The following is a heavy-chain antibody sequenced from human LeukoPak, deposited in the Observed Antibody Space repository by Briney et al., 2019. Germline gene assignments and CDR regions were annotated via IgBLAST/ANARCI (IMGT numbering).Heavy chain of an antibody. Sequence: SGGSLRLSCAASGFTFDGYGMYWVRQAPGKGLEWFSGITWNSDDMAYADSVKGRFTISRDNAKNCLYLQMNSLRVEDTALYYCTKVTDWRTGFDYWGQGTLVSVSS. J-gene: IGHJ4*02. CDR3: TKVTDWRTGFDY. V-gene: IGHV3-9*01. CDR2: ITWNSDDM. D-gene: IGHD3-9*01. CDR1: GFTFDGYG.